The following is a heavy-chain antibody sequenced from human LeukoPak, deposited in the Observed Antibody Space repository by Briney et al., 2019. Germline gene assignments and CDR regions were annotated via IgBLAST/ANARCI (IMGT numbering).Heavy chain of an antibody. D-gene: IGHD2-15*01. CDR3: TRRVSATRWFDP. Sequence: GGSLRLSCAASGFTFSDYWMHWVRQAPGKGLEWVSRIIGDGSTTIYADSVKGRFTISGDNAENTMYLQMNSLRVEDTAVYYCTRRVSATRWFDPWGQGTLVTVSS. CDR2: IIGDGSTT. V-gene: IGHV3-74*01. J-gene: IGHJ5*02. CDR1: GFTFSDYW.